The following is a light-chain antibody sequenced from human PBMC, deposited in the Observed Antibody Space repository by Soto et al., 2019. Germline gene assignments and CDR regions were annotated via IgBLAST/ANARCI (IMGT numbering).Light chain of an antibody. Sequence: QSVLTQPASVSGSPGQSITISCTGTSSDVGGYNYVSWYQQHPHKAPKLMIYDVSNRPSGVSNRFSGSKSANTASLTISGLQAEDEADYYCSSYTSSSTLFVFGTGTKVTVL. J-gene: IGLJ1*01. CDR3: SSYTSSSTLFV. V-gene: IGLV2-14*01. CDR1: SSDVGGYNY. CDR2: DVS.